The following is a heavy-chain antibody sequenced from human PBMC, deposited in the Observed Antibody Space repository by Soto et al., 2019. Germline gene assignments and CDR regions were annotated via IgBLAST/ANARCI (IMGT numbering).Heavy chain of an antibody. J-gene: IGHJ6*03. CDR2: ISSNGVGT. CDR1: GFTFSNYA. V-gene: IGHV3-64*01. Sequence: EVQLVESGGGLVQPGGSLRLSCAASGFTFSNYAMDWVRQAPGKVLEYVSGISSNGVGTYYATSVKDRFTISRDNSKNTLYLQMGSLRAEDMAVYYCARREQSDYYYMDVWGKGTSVPVSS. CDR3: ARREQSDYYYMDV. D-gene: IGHD6-19*01.